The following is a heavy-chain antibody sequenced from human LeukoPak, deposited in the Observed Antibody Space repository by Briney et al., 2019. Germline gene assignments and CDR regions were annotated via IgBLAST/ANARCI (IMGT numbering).Heavy chain of an antibody. J-gene: IGHJ6*02. V-gene: IGHV4-34*01. D-gene: IGHD6-19*01. CDR3: ARGLAVAGTDTRLYYYYGMDV. Sequence: SETLSLTCAVYGGSFSGYYWSWIRQPPGKGLEWIGEINHSGSTNYNPSLKSRVTISVDTSKNQFSLKLSPVTAADTAVYYCARGLAVAGTDTRLYYYYGMDVWGQGTTVTVSS. CDR2: INHSGST. CDR1: GGSFSGYY.